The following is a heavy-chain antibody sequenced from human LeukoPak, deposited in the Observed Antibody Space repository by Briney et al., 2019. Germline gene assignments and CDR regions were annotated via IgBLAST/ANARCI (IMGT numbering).Heavy chain of an antibody. CDR3: ARESYCGGDCMEAFDI. J-gene: IGHJ3*02. Sequence: PGGSLRLFCAASGFTFSSYSMNWVRQAPGKGLEWVSSISSSSSYIYYADSVKGRFTISRDNAKNSLYLQMNSLRAEDTAVYYCARESYCGGDCMEAFDIWGQGTMVTVSS. CDR2: ISSSSSYI. CDR1: GFTFSSYS. V-gene: IGHV3-21*01. D-gene: IGHD2-21*01.